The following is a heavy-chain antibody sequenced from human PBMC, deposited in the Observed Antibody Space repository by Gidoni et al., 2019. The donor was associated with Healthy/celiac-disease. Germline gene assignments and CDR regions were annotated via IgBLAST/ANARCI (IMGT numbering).Heavy chain of an antibody. J-gene: IGHJ3*02. V-gene: IGHV3-30*03. D-gene: IGHD3-22*01. CDR3: ARSYYYDSSGSQKADSTAFDI. Sequence: QVQLVESGGGVVQPGRSLRLSCAASGFTFSSYGMPRLRQTPGKGLEWVAVISYDGSNKYYADSVKGRFTISRDNSKNTLYLQMNSLRAEDTAVYYCARSYYYDSSGSQKADSTAFDIWGQGTMVTVSS. CDR2: ISYDGSNK. CDR1: GFTFSSYG.